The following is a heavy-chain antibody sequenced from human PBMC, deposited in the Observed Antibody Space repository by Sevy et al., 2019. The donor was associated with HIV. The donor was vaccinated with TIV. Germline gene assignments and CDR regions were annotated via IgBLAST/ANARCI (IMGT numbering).Heavy chain of an antibody. Sequence: GGSLRLSCAASGFTFSSYAMSWVRQAPGKGLEWVSAISGSGGSTYYADSVKGRFTISRDNSKNTLYLQMNSLRAEDTAVYYCANGSRGYSYDWFDPWARELWSPSPQ. CDR2: ISGSGGST. V-gene: IGHV3-23*01. CDR1: GFTFSSYA. CDR3: ANGSRGYSYDWFDP. D-gene: IGHD5-18*01. J-gene: IGHJ5*02.